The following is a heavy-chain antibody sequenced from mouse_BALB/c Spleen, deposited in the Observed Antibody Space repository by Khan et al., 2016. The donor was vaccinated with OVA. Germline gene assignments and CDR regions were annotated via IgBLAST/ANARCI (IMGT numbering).Heavy chain of an antibody. D-gene: IGHD2-14*01. CDR3: VSGGAYYRNGGWFEY. V-gene: IGHV1-4*01. J-gene: IGHJ3*01. CDR1: GYTFTSYT. CDR2: INPSNGYT. Sequence: QVQLKESGAELARPGASVKMSCKASGYTFTSYTIHWIKLRPGQGLEWIGYINPSNGYTNYNQKFKDKATLTADKSSTTAYMQLSSLTSDDSAVSTCVSGGAYYRNGGWFEYWGQGTLVTVSA.